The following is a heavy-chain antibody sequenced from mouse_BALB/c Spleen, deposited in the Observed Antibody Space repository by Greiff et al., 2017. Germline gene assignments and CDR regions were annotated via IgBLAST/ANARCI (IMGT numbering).Heavy chain of an antibody. J-gene: IGHJ2*01. Sequence: EVQLQESGGGLVKPGGSLKLSCAASGFTFSSYAMSWVRQTPEKRLEWVASISSGGSTYYPDSVKGRFTISRDNARNILYLQMSSLRSEDTAMYYCASYYGSSYYFDYWGQGTTLTVSS. D-gene: IGHD1-1*01. V-gene: IGHV5-6-5*01. CDR3: ASYYGSSYYFDY. CDR2: ISSGGST. CDR1: GFTFSSYA.